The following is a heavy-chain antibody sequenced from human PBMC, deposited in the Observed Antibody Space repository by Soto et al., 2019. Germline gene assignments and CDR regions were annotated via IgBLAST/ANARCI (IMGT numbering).Heavy chain of an antibody. Sequence: ASVKVSCKASGYTFTSYGISWVRQAPGQGLEWMGWISAYSGNTNYAQKLQGRVTMTTDTSTSTAYMELRSLRSDDTAVYYCARVAITLVRGVSFYYYYGMDVWGQGTTVTVSS. CDR1: GYTFTSYG. CDR2: ISAYSGNT. CDR3: ARVAITLVRGVSFYYYYGMDV. J-gene: IGHJ6*02. D-gene: IGHD3-10*01. V-gene: IGHV1-18*01.